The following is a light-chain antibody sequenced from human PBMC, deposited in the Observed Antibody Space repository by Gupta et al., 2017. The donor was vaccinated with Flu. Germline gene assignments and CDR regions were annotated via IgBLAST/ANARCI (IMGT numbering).Light chain of an antibody. CDR2: TYS. V-gene: IGLV1-44*01. CDR1: SSNIGSKA. J-gene: IGLJ3*02. Sequence: QLVLPPPPSASATPGHRVTISCSGGSSNIGSKAVNWYQHVPGTAPKLLIYTYSHRPSGVPDRFSGAKSGTSAALAISGVQPEDEADYFCAAWDDSLSGWVFGGGTKLTVL. CDR3: AAWDDSLSGWV.